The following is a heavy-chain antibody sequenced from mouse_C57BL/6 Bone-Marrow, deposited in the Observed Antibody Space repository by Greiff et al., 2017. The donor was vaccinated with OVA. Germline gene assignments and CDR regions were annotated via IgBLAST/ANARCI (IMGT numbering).Heavy chain of an antibody. CDR3: ARGGYLWFAY. J-gene: IGHJ3*01. D-gene: IGHD2-2*01. V-gene: IGHV1-9*01. Sequence: QVQLKESGAELMKPGASVKLSCKATGYTFTGYWIEWVKQRPGHGLEWIGEILPGSGSTTYNEKFKGKATFTADTSSNTAYMQLSSLTTEDSAIYYCARGGYLWFAYWGQGTLVTVSA. CDR1: GYTFTGYW. CDR2: ILPGSGST.